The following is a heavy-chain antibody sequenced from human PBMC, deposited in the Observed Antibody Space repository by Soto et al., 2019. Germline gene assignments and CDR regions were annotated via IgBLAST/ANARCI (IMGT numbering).Heavy chain of an antibody. CDR3: TGEVASGY. D-gene: IGHD2-8*02. V-gene: IGHV3-30*03. CDR1: GFTVSTYG. CDR2: ISRDGGTK. Sequence: QVQLVESGGGVVQPGRSLRLSCAVSGFTVSTYGMHWVRQAPGKGLEWVAVISRDGGTKYYADSVKGRFTISRDNSRNTLFLEMNSLRGDDMAFYYCTGEVASGYWGLGTLVTVSS. J-gene: IGHJ4*02.